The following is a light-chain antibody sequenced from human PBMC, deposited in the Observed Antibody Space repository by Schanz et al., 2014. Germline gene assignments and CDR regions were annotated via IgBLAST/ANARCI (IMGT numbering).Light chain of an antibody. CDR1: QGVSNN. CDR2: GAS. V-gene: IGKV3-20*01. Sequence: EIVMTQSPATLSVSPGEGATLSCRASQGVSNNLAWYQQKPGQAPRLLIYGASSRATGIPDRFSGSGSGTDFTLTISRLEPEDFAVYYCQQYGSSPGTFGQGTKVEIK. J-gene: IGKJ1*01. CDR3: QQYGSSPGT.